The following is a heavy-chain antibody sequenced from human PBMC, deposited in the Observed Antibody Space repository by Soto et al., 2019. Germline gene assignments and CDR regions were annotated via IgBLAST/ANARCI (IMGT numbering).Heavy chain of an antibody. J-gene: IGHJ4*02. D-gene: IGHD1-26*01. CDR2: IYWNDDQ. Sequence: SGPTLVNPTQTLTLTCSFSGFSLSSSGVGVGWVRQPPGKALEWLALIYWNDDQRYSPSLRGRLTITKDTSKNQVLLTMTNVDPVDTATYYCAHKNSGRFSFDFWGQGTLVTVSS. V-gene: IGHV2-5*01. CDR3: AHKNSGRFSFDF. CDR1: GFSLSSSGVG.